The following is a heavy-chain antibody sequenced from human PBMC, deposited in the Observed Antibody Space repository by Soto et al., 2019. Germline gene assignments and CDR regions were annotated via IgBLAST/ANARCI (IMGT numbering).Heavy chain of an antibody. V-gene: IGHV3-23*01. CDR2: ISGSGGST. D-gene: IGHD2-15*01. CDR3: AKDRGYCSGGSCSDGFDY. J-gene: IGHJ4*02. Sequence: GGSLRLSCAASGFTFSSYAMSWVRQAPGKGLEWVSAISGSGGSTYYADSVKGRFTISRDNSKNTLYLQMNSLRAEDTAVYYCAKDRGYCSGGSCSDGFDYWGQGTLVTVSS. CDR1: GFTFSSYA.